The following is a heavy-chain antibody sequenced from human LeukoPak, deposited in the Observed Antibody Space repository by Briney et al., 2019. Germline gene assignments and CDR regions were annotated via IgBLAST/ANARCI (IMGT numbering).Heavy chain of an antibody. Sequence: PGGSLRLSCAASGFTFSSYWMGWVRQAPWKGLEWVANIKQDGSEKYYVDSVKGRFTISRDNAKNSLYLQMNSLRDEDTALDYCATSSAGFVYWGQGTLVTVSS. CDR2: IKQDGSEK. V-gene: IGHV3-7*01. CDR1: GFTFSSYW. CDR3: ATSSAGFVY. J-gene: IGHJ4*02. D-gene: IGHD6-13*01.